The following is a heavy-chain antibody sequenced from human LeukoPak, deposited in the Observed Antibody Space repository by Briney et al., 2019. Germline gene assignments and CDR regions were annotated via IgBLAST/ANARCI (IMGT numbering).Heavy chain of an antibody. CDR1: GFTFSSYA. CDR3: AKGTDFWSAYYYYYYMDV. D-gene: IGHD3-3*01. J-gene: IGHJ6*03. CDR2: ISGSGGST. Sequence: PGRSLSLSCAASGFTFSSYAMSWVRQAPGKGPEWVSAISGSGGSTYYADSVKGRFTISRDNSKNTLYLQMNSLRAEDTAVYYCAKGTDFWSAYYYYYYMDVWGKGTTVTVSS. V-gene: IGHV3-23*01.